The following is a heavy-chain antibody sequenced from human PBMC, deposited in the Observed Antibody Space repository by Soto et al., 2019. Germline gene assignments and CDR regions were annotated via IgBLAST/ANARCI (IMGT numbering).Heavy chain of an antibody. V-gene: IGHV3-23*01. CDR2: ISGSGETT. Sequence: EVQLLESGGGLVQPGGSLRLCCAASGFTFSRYAMNWVRQAPGKGLEWVSGISGSGETTYYADSVKGRFTISRDNSKSTLFLQMNSLRAEDTAVYYCAKDRVSAAPNCFAYWGQGTLVTVSS. J-gene: IGHJ4*02. CDR3: AKDRVSAAPNCFAY. CDR1: GFTFSRYA. D-gene: IGHD2-2*01.